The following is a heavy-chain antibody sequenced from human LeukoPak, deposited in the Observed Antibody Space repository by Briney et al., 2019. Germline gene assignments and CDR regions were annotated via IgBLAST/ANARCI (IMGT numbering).Heavy chain of an antibody. J-gene: IGHJ4*02. V-gene: IGHV3-23*01. CDR3: ARGGEGLRYFDWPYMRY. CDR2: ISGSGGST. Sequence: PGGSLRLSCAASGFTFSSYAMSWVRQAPGKGLEWVSAISGSGGSTYYADSVKGRFTISRDNSKNTLYLQMNSLRAEDTAVYYCARGGEGLRYFDWPYMRYWGQGTLVTVSS. D-gene: IGHD3-9*01. CDR1: GFTFSSYA.